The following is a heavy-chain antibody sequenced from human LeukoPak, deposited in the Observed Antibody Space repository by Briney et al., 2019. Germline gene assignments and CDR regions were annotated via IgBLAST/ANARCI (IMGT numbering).Heavy chain of an antibody. D-gene: IGHD6-19*01. CDR3: ARESESSGWYDY. Sequence: GGSLRLSCAASGFTFSYHWMSWARQAPGKGLEWVANIKQDGSEKYYVGSVKGRFTISRDNSKNSLYLQMNSLRSDDTALYYCARESESSGWYDYWGQGTLVTVSS. V-gene: IGHV3-7*05. CDR2: IKQDGSEK. CDR1: GFTFSYHW. J-gene: IGHJ4*02.